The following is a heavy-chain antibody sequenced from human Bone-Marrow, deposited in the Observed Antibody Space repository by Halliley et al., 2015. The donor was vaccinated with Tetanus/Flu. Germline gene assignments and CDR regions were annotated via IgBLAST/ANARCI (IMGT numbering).Heavy chain of an antibody. V-gene: IGHV4-4*02. Sequence: TLSLTCGVSDGSINSSGWRILGHQPPGKGLGWVGETHHTGTTNYNSSLQSPVTISLDKPKNQFSLNLNSVTAADTAEYYWARRFRAPYWGQGILVTVSS. CDR1: DGSINSSGW. J-gene: IGHJ4*02. CDR3: ARRFRAPY. CDR2: THHTGTT. D-gene: IGHD2-21*01.